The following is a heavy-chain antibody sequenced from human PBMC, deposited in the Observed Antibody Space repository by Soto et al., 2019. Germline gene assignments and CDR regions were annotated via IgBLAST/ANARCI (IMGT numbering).Heavy chain of an antibody. D-gene: IGHD3-10*01. Sequence: EVQLVESGGGLVQPGGSLRLSCAASGFTVSSNYMSWVRQAPGKGLEWVSVIYSGGSTYYADSLKGRFNISRDNSKKTLYLQMNSRRAEDMAMYYCARDGRSVSYYSPFLSFDYWGPGTLVTVFS. CDR3: ARDGRSVSYYSPFLSFDY. CDR1: GFTVSSNY. J-gene: IGHJ4*02. CDR2: IYSGGST. V-gene: IGHV3-66*01.